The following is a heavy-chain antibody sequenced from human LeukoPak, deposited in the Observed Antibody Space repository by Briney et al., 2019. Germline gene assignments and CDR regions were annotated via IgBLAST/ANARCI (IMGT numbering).Heavy chain of an antibody. J-gene: IGHJ5*02. Sequence: SETLSLTCAVYGGSFSGYYWSWIRQPPGKGLEWIGEINHSGSTNYNPSLKSRVTISVDTSKNQFSLKLSSVTAADTAVYYCARLKIPPSYYYGSGSRNWFDPWGQGTLVTVSS. CDR2: INHSGST. CDR1: GGSFSGYY. D-gene: IGHD3-10*01. CDR3: ARLKIPPSYYYGSGSRNWFDP. V-gene: IGHV4-34*01.